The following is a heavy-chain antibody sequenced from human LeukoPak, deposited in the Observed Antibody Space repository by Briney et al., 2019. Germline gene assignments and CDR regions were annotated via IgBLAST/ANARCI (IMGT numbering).Heavy chain of an antibody. CDR1: GFTFDDYA. D-gene: IGHD6-19*01. Sequence: PGGSLRLSCAASGFTFDDYAMHWVRQAPGKGLEWVSLISGDGGSTYYADPVKGRFTISRDNSKNSLYLQMNSLRTEDTALYHCAKDRGWYDYWGQGTLVTVSS. J-gene: IGHJ4*02. V-gene: IGHV3-43*02. CDR2: ISGDGGST. CDR3: AKDRGWYDY.